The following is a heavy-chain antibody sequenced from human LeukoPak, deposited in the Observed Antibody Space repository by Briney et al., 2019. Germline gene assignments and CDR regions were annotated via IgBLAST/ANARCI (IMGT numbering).Heavy chain of an antibody. V-gene: IGHV4-38-2*02. D-gene: IGHD6-19*01. CDR1: GYSISSGYY. CDR3: AREGSSGEGWFDP. CDR2: IYHSGST. J-gene: IGHJ5*02. Sequence: PSETLSLTCAVSGYSISSGYYWGWIRQPPGKGLEWIGSIYHSGSTYYNPSLKSRVTISVDTSKNQFSLKLSSVTAAGTAVYYCAREGSSGEGWFDPWGQGTLVTVSS.